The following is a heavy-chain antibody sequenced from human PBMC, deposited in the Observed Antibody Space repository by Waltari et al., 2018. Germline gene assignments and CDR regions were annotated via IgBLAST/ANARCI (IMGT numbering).Heavy chain of an antibody. CDR2: FRCSGRSDI. CDR1: GFHFSTYD. J-gene: IGHJ4*02. D-gene: IGHD6-19*01. Sequence: DVQLVESGGGLVKQGGSLRLSCAASGFHFSTYDMTWVRQAPGRGLELVASFRCSGRSDIFETDSVKGRFTISRDNAKNSLFLQMNSLRAEDTAVYYCTRDLYGSGGDYFDPWGQGTLVTVSS. V-gene: IGHV3-21*01. CDR3: TRDLYGSGGDYFDP.